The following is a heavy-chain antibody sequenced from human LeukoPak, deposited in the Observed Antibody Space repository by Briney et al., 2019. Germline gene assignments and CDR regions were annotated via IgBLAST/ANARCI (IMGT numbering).Heavy chain of an antibody. CDR3: ARGHLTGRGYFDY. V-gene: IGHV4-59*01. CDR2: IYHSGNT. D-gene: IGHD1-20*01. Sequence: SETLSLTCTVSGGSISSYYWSWIRQSPGKGLEWIGYIYHSGNTNYNPSLKSRVTISADTSKKFSLKVSSVTAADTAVYYCARGHLTGRGYFDYWGQGTLVIVSS. CDR1: GGSISSYY. J-gene: IGHJ4*02.